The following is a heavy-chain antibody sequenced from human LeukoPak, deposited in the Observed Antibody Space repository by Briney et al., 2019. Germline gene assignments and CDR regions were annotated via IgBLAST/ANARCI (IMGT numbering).Heavy chain of an antibody. CDR3: ARGGPGQQLVLVY. Sequence: SETLSLTCAVYGESFSGYYWSWIRQPPGKGLEWIGEVNHSGSTNYNPSLKSRVTISVDTSKNQFSLKLSSVTAADTAVCYCARGGPGQQLVLVYWGQGTLVTVSS. J-gene: IGHJ4*02. CDR2: VNHSGST. D-gene: IGHD6-13*01. CDR1: GESFSGYY. V-gene: IGHV4-34*01.